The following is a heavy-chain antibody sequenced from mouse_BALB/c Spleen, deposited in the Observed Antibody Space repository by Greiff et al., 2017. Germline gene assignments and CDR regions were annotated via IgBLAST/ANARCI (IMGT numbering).Heavy chain of an antibody. J-gene: IGHJ4*01. Sequence: VQLQQSGAELMKPGASVKISCKATGYTFSSYWIEWVKQRPGHGLEWIGEILPGSGSTNYNEKFTGKATFTADTSSNTAYMQLSSLTSEDSAVYYCARSGSYYYAMDYWGQGTSVTVSS. CDR3: ARSGSYYYAMDY. V-gene: IGHV1-9*01. CDR1: GYTFSSYW. CDR2: ILPGSGST.